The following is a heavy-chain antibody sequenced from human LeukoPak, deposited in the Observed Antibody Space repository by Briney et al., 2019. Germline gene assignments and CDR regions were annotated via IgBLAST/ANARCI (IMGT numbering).Heavy chain of an antibody. Sequence: PGGTLRLSCAASGFTFSSYGMSWVRQAPGKGREWVSAISGSGGSTYYADSVKGRFTTSRDNSKNTLYLQMNRLKTEDTALYYCNTGGTPDNWGQGTLVTVSS. D-gene: IGHD1-7*01. J-gene: IGHJ4*02. V-gene: IGHV3-23*01. CDR3: NTGGTPDN. CDR1: GFTFSSYG. CDR2: ISGSGGST.